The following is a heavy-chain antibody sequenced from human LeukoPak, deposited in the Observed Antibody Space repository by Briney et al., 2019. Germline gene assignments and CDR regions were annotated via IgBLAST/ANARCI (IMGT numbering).Heavy chain of an antibody. D-gene: IGHD3-10*01. CDR3: VRGSWDS. Sequence: ASVKVSCTASGYTFNSYGICWVRQAPGQGLEWMGWISPYNGNTIYAQKVQARVTMTTDTSTSTAYMELRSLTSDDTAVYYCVRGSWDSWGQGTLVTVSS. CDR2: ISPYNGNT. J-gene: IGHJ4*02. CDR1: GYTFNSYG. V-gene: IGHV1-18*01.